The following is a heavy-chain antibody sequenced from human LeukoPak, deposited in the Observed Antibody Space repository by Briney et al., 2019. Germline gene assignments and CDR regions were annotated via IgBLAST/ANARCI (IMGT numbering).Heavy chain of an antibody. Sequence: GGSLRLSCAVSGITLSNYGTCWVRQAPGKGLGWVSGNSGSGGNTYSADSAKGRFTISRDNSKNTLYLQMNSLRAEDTAVYFCAKRGVVIRVILVGFHKEAYYFDSWGQGALVTVSS. CDR2: NSGSGGNT. D-gene: IGHD3-22*01. V-gene: IGHV3-23*01. CDR1: GITLSNYG. CDR3: AKRGVVIRVILVGFHKEAYYFDS. J-gene: IGHJ4*02.